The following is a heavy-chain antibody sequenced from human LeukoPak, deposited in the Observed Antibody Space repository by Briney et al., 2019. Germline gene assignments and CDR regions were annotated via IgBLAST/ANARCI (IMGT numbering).Heavy chain of an antibody. CDR2: IFSNGDT. V-gene: IGHV3-53*01. Sequence: GGSLRLSCTASEFTVSRNYTLWVRQAPGKGLEWVSLIFSNGDTHYADSVKGRFTISRDTSKNTVSLQMNSLKVEDTAMYYCTRDQMNYWGQGTLVTVSS. CDR1: EFTVSRNY. J-gene: IGHJ4*02. CDR3: TRDQMNY. D-gene: IGHD5-24*01.